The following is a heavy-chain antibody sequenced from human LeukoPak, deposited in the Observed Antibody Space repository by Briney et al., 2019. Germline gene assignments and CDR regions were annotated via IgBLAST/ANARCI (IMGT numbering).Heavy chain of an antibody. CDR3: AKTYYYDSSGYYYVFDY. CDR1: GFTFSSYA. Sequence: GGSLRLSCAASGFTFSSYAMSWVRQAPGKGLEWVSAIRGSGGSTYYADSVKGRFTISRDNSKNTLYLQMNSLRAEDTAIYYCAKTYYYDSSGYYYVFDYWGQGTLVTVSS. J-gene: IGHJ4*02. CDR2: IRGSGGST. D-gene: IGHD3-22*01. V-gene: IGHV3-23*01.